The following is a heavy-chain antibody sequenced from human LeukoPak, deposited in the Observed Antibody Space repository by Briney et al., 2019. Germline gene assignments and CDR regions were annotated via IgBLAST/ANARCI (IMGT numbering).Heavy chain of an antibody. D-gene: IGHD3-9*01. CDR2: MNPNSGNT. Sequence: EASVKVSCKASGYTFTSYDINWVRQATGQGLEWMGWMNPNSGNTGYAQKFQGRVTMTRNTSISTAYMELSSLRSEDTAVYYCARSYYDILTGSVYYFDYWGQGTLVTVSS. J-gene: IGHJ4*02. V-gene: IGHV1-8*01. CDR3: ARSYYDILTGSVYYFDY. CDR1: GYTFTSYD.